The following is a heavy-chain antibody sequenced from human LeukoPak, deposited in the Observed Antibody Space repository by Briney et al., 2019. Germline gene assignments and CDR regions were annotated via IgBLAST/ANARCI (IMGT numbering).Heavy chain of an antibody. Sequence: SETLSLTCTVSGGSISSYYWSWIRQPPGKGLEWIGYIYYSGSTNYNPSLKSRVTISVDTSKNQFSLKLRSVTAADTAVYYCATTVVTPGAFDIWGQGTMVTVSS. CDR3: ATTVVTPGAFDI. CDR2: IYYSGST. J-gene: IGHJ3*02. V-gene: IGHV4-59*01. CDR1: GGSISSYY. D-gene: IGHD4-23*01.